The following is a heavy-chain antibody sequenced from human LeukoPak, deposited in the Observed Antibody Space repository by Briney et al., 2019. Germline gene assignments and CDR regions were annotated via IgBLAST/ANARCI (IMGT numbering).Heavy chain of an antibody. D-gene: IGHD2-21*02. V-gene: IGHV3-21*01. CDR2: ISSSSSYI. Sequence: PGGSLRLSRTVSGFTFSEYEMTWVRQAPGKGLEWVSSISSSSSYIYYADSVKGRFTISRDNAKNSLYLQMNSLRAEDTAVYYCAREVTRAIDYWGQGTLVTVSS. CDR3: AREVTRAIDY. J-gene: IGHJ4*02. CDR1: GFTFSEYE.